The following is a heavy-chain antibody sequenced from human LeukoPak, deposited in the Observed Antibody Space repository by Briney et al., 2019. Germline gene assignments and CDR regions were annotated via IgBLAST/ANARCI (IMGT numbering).Heavy chain of an antibody. CDR1: GFTFSSYG. J-gene: IGHJ4*02. V-gene: IGHV3-30*02. CDR2: IRYDGSNK. Sequence: GGSLRLSCAASGFTFSSYGMHWVRQAPGKGLEWVAFIRYDGSNKYYADSVKGRFTISRDNSKNTLYLQMNSLRAEDTAVYYCAKDNRADWLCDYWGQGTLVTVSS. CDR3: AKDNRADWLCDY. D-gene: IGHD3/OR15-3a*01.